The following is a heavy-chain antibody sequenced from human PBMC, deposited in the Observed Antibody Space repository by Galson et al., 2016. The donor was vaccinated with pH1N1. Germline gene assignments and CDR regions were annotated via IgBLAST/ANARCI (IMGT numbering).Heavy chain of an antibody. CDR2: IYTSGGT. J-gene: IGHJ3*02. CDR3: ARDAAHTGTYYVAFDT. D-gene: IGHD1-26*01. V-gene: IGHV4-61*02. CDR1: GGSISSGSYY. Sequence: TLSLTCTVSGGSISSGSYYWSWIRQPAGKGLEWIGRIYTSGGTNYNPSLKSRVTISVDTSKNHFSLKLSSVTAADTAVYYCARDAAHTGTYYVAFDTWGQGTIVTVSS.